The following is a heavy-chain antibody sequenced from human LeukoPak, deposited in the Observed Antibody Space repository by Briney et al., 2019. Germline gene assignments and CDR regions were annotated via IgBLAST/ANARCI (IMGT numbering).Heavy chain of an antibody. Sequence: SGTLSLTCDVSGASISRGSWWSWVRQPPGKGLEWIGEFSHSGITNFNPSLKSRVTISVDTSKNQFSLKLSSVTAADTAVYYCARGRCLTWPCLGLDVWGQGTTVTVSS. CDR2: FSHSGIT. D-gene: IGHD5-24*01. CDR1: GASISRGSW. J-gene: IGHJ6*02. CDR3: ARGRCLTWPCLGLDV. V-gene: IGHV4-4*02.